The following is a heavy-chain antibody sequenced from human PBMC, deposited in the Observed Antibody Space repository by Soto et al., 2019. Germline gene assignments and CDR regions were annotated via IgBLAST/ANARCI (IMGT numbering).Heavy chain of an antibody. Sequence: PSETLSLTCAVSGGSISSGGYSWSWIRQPPGKGLEWIGYIYYSGSTSYNPSLKSRVTISVDTSKNQFSLKLSSVTAADTAVYYCARELFGRSVWFDPWGQGTLVTVSS. J-gene: IGHJ5*02. V-gene: IGHV4-61*08. CDR2: IYYSGST. CDR3: ARELFGRSVWFDP. D-gene: IGHD3-10*01. CDR1: GGSISSGGYS.